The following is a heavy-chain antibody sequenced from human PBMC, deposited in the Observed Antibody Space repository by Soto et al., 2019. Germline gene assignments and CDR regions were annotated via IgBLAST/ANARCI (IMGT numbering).Heavy chain of an antibody. CDR1: GGSISGYY. D-gene: IGHD3-9*01. J-gene: IGHJ3*01. CDR2: INYSGST. CDR3: ARYFDRPSGTDF. Sequence: SETLSLTCTVSGGSISGYYWSWIRQPPGKRLEWIGYINYSGSTNYNPSLKSRVTISVDTSKKQFSLNLGSVTAADTAVYYCARYFDRPSGTDFCGQGILV. V-gene: IGHV4-59*01.